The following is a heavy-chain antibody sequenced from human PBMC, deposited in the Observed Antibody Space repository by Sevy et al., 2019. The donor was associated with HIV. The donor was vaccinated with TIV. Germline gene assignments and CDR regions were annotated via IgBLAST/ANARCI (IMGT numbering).Heavy chain of an antibody. CDR1: GFTFDDYS. CDR2: ISWDGGST. Sequence: GGSLRLSCAASGFTFDDYSMHWVRQAPGKGLEWVSLISWDGGSTYYADSVKGRFTISRDNSKNSRYLQMNRRRTEDTALYYWAKDYGGGDRNGDYQYYFDYWGQGTLVTVSS. J-gene: IGHJ4*02. D-gene: IGHD2-21*02. CDR3: AKDYGGGDRNGDYQYYFDY. V-gene: IGHV3-43*01.